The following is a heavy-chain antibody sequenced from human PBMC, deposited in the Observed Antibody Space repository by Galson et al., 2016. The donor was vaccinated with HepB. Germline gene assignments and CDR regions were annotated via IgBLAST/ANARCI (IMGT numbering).Heavy chain of an antibody. CDR2: INPTGTIT. J-gene: IGHJ4*02. D-gene: IGHD1-1*01. Sequence: SVKVSCKAFTGQWMHWVRQAPGQGLEWVGFINPTGTITKYAQELEGRVTLTRDTSTNTGYVELSSLRFEDTAVYYCARDGRGKAYDFWGQGTLVTVSS. CDR3: ARDGRGKAYDF. CDR1: FTGQW. V-gene: IGHV1-46*04.